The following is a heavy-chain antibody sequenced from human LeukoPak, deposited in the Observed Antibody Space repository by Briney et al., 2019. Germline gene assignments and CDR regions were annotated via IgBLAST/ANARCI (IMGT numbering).Heavy chain of an antibody. V-gene: IGHV3-23*01. J-gene: IGHJ4*02. D-gene: IGHD6-19*01. CDR3: ARGGWLGKPQRVNY. CDR2: ISGSGGNT. Sequence: GGSLRLSCAASGFTFSSYAMSWVRQAPGKGLEWVSIISGSGGNTYNADSVKGRFTISRDNSKNTLYLQMNSLRAEDTAVYYCARGGWLGKPQRVNYWGQGTLITVSS. CDR1: GFTFSSYA.